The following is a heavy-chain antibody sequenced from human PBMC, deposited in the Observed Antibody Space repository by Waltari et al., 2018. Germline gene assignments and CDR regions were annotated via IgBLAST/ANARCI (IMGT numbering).Heavy chain of an antibody. CDR1: GDSIRRGGYY. V-gene: IGHV4-31*03. CDR3: ARGILGATANSYYHHGMDV. CDR2: IHHTGST. J-gene: IGHJ6*02. Sequence: QVQLQESGPALVKPSQTLSLICIVSGDSIRRGGYYWTWIRQHPGKALEWVGIIHHTGSTSYNPSLKNRVTIESDTSKNEFSLRLTSMTAADTAVYYCARGILGATANSYYHHGMDVWGQGTAVTVSS. D-gene: IGHD3-3*01.